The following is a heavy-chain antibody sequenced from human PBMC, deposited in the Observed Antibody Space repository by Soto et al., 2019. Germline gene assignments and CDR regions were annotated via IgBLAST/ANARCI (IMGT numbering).Heavy chain of an antibody. Sequence: SETLSLTCTVSGDSISSSYYWGWVRQPPGKGLECIGAVYYTGFTYYNPSLKSRLTISLDTSKNQFSLRLSSVTAADTAIYYCAGLPVVVIALGYFDPWGPGTLVTVSS. CDR2: VYYTGFT. D-gene: IGHD2-21*01. CDR3: AGLPVVVIALGYFDP. V-gene: IGHV4-39*01. J-gene: IGHJ5*02. CDR1: GDSISSSYY.